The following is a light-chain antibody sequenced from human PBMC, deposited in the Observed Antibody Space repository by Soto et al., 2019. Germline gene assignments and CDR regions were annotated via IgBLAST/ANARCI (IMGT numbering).Light chain of an antibody. J-gene: IGLJ2*01. CDR2: DVN. V-gene: IGLV2-14*01. Sequence: QSVLTQPASVSGSPGQSITISCTGTSSDIGAYNYVSWYQQHPGKAPKLIIYDVNNRPSGVSNRFSGSKSGSTASLTISGLQPEDAADYYCSSQRTTSILVFGGGTKLTVL. CDR3: SSQRTTSILV. CDR1: SSDIGAYNY.